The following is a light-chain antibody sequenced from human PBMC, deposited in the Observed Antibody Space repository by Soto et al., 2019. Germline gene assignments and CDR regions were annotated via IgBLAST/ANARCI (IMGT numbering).Light chain of an antibody. CDR1: ISDFVVYNY. V-gene: IGLV2-14*01. J-gene: IGLJ1*01. Sequence: HCVQSHPASVSGSPGQSITISCTGTISDFVVYNYVSWYQQHPGKAPKLMIYGVSNRPSGVSNRFSGSKSGNTASLTISGLHADDEADYHCSSHTISSAPKVFGTGTKVTVL. CDR3: SSHTISSAPKV. CDR2: GVS.